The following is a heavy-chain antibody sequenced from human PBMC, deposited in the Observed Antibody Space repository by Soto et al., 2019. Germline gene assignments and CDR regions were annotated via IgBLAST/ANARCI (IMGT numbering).Heavy chain of an antibody. CDR1: GGSISSGGYY. Sequence: QVQLQESGPGLVKTSQTLSLTCTVSGGSISSGGYYWSWIRQHPGKGLEWIGYIDYIGSTYYNPSLKSRVTISVDTSKNQFSLKLSSVTAADTAVYYCARGGYGPHPSIYYFDYWGQGTLVTVSS. D-gene: IGHD5-18*01. V-gene: IGHV4-31*03. J-gene: IGHJ4*02. CDR3: ARGGYGPHPSIYYFDY. CDR2: IDYIGST.